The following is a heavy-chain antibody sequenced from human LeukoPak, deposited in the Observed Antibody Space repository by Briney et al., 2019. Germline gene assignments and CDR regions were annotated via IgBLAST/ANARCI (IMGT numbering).Heavy chain of an antibody. D-gene: IGHD3-3*01. CDR3: ASWRGSYFDY. J-gene: IGHJ4*02. Sequence: SETLSLTCAVYGGPFSGYYWSWIRQPPGKGLEWIGEINHSGSTNYNPSLKSRVTISVDTSKNQFSLKLSSVTAADTAVYYCASWRGSYFDYWGQGTLVTVSS. CDR2: INHSGST. CDR1: GGPFSGYY. V-gene: IGHV4-34*01.